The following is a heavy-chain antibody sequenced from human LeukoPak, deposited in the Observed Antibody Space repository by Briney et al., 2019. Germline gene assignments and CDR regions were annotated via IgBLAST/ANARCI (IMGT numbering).Heavy chain of an antibody. CDR3: GRWGVNPGLYY. CDR2: INPHGTEK. CDR1: GFIFGDQW. V-gene: IGHV3-7*01. D-gene: IGHD3-10*01. Sequence: GRSLTLSRVPAGFIFGDQWMGWVRQAPGKGLEWVANINPHGTEKYYAGSLEGRFSVSRDNAKNSVYRQINRLGVEDAGFYYCGRWGVNPGLYYWGQGSLVTVSA. J-gene: IGHJ4*02.